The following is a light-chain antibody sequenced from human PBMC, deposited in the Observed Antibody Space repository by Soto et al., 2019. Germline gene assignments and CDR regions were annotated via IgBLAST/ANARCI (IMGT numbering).Light chain of an antibody. CDR1: QSVRGN. Sequence: EIMMTQSPATLSVSPGERATLSCRVSQSVRGNLAWYQQKPGQAPRLLIYGASTRATGIPARFSGSGSGTEFTLTISSLQSEDFAIYYCQQYNNWPSVTFGQGTRLEIK. CDR3: QQYNNWPSVT. CDR2: GAS. V-gene: IGKV3-15*01. J-gene: IGKJ5*01.